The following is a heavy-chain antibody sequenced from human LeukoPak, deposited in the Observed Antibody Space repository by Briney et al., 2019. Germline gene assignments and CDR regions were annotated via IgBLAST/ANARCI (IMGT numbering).Heavy chain of an antibody. CDR3: AKDPSLGY. J-gene: IGHJ4*02. D-gene: IGHD7-27*01. CDR2: ISYDGSNK. CDR1: GFTFSSYG. V-gene: IGHV3-30*18. Sequence: GGSLRLSCAASGFTFSSYGMHWVRQAPGKGLEWVAVISYDGSNKYYADSVKGRFTISRDNSKNTLSLQMNSLRAEDTAVYYCAKDPSLGYWGQGTLVTVSS.